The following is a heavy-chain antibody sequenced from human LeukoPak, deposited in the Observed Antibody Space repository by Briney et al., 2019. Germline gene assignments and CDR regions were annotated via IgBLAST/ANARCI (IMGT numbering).Heavy chain of an antibody. D-gene: IGHD1-26*01. CDR3: ARHSGSYWFDP. CDR1: GFSLSTRGMR. Sequence: KESGPALVKPTQTLTLTCTFSGFSLSTRGMRVSWIRQPPGKALEWLARIDWDDDKFYSTSLKTRLTISKDTSKNQVVLTMTNMDPVDTATYYCARHSGSYWFDPWGQGTLVTVSS. V-gene: IGHV2-70*04. CDR2: IDWDDDK. J-gene: IGHJ5*02.